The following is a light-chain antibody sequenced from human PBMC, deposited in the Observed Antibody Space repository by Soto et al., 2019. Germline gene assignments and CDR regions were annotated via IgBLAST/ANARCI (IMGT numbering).Light chain of an antibody. J-gene: IGKJ1*01. CDR2: LGS. Sequence: DIVMTQSPLSLPVTPGEPASISCRSSQSLLHTNGHNSLDWYLQKPGQSPQLLIYLGSNRASGVPDRFSGSGSGIDFTLKISRVEAEDVGVYYCMQALQTPPTFGQGTKVEI. V-gene: IGKV2-28*01. CDR1: QSLLHTNGHNS. CDR3: MQALQTPPT.